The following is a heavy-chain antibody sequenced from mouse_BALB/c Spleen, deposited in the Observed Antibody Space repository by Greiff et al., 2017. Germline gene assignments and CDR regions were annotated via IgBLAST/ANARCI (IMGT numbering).Heavy chain of an antibody. D-gene: IGHD2-1*01. CDR2: INPYNDGT. CDR1: GYTFTSYV. CDR3: AREAYGNPFAY. Sequence: EVKLMESGPELVKPGASVKMSCKASGYTFTSYVMHWVKQKPGQGLEWIGYINPYNDGTKYNEKFKGKATLTSDKSSSTAYMELSSLTSEDSAVYYCAREAYGNPFAYWGQGTLVTVSA. J-gene: IGHJ3*01. V-gene: IGHV1-14*01.